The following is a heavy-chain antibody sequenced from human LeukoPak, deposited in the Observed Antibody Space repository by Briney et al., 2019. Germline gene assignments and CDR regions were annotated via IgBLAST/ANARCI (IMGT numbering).Heavy chain of an antibody. CDR1: GFTFSSYA. Sequence: GGSLRLSCAASGFTFSSYAMNWVRQAPGKGLEWVSAISGSGGSTYYADSVKGRFTISRDNSKNTLYLQMNSLRAEDTAVYYCARTFAKAARREQQPPNWFDPWGQGTLVTVSS. V-gene: IGHV3-23*01. D-gene: IGHD6-13*01. CDR2: ISGSGGST. CDR3: ARTFAKAARREQQPPNWFDP. J-gene: IGHJ5*02.